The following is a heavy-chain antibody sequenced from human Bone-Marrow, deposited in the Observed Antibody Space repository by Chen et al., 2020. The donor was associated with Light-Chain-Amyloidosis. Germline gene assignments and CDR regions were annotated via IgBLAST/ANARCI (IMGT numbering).Heavy chain of an antibody. CDR3: ARQSGGLTYI. CDR2: FLHSGRT. J-gene: IGHJ4*02. Sequence: QVQLQESGPGLVKPWETLSLSCTISGGSISSCSYYWGWVRQPPGEGLEWIGSFLHSGRTYYNPSLKSRVTISVDTSKSQVSLRLSSVTAADTAVYYCARQSGGLTYIWGQGTLVTVSS. CDR1: GGSISSCSYY. D-gene: IGHD3-16*01. V-gene: IGHV4-39*01.